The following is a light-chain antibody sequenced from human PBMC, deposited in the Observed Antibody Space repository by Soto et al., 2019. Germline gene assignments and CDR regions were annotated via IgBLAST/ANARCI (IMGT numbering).Light chain of an antibody. V-gene: IGKV3-20*01. J-gene: IGKJ1*01. CDR3: QQYGSSRT. CDR2: DAS. Sequence: PGERATLSCRASQSVSRNLAWYQQKPGQAPRLLIYDASARATGIPARFSGSGSGTDFTLTISRLEPEDFAVYYCQQYGSSRTFGQGTKVDIK. CDR1: QSVSRN.